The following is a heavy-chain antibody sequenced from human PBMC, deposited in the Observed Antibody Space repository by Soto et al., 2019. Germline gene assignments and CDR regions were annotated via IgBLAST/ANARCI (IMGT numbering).Heavy chain of an antibody. D-gene: IGHD2-2*01. V-gene: IGHV3-33*06. Sequence: PGGSLRLSCAASGFTFSSYGMHWVRQAPGKGLEWVAVIWYDGSNKYYADSVKGRFTISRDNSKNTLYLQMNSLRAEDTAVYYCAKPPAISIVVVPAATYFDYWGQGTLVTVSS. CDR3: AKPPAISIVVVPAATYFDY. CDR2: IWYDGSNK. J-gene: IGHJ4*02. CDR1: GFTFSSYG.